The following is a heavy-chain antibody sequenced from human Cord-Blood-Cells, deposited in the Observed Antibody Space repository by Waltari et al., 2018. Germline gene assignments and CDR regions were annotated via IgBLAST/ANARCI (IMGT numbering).Heavy chain of an antibody. V-gene: IGHV5-51*01. CDR2: IYPGDSDT. CDR3: ARHAPSKLGNWYFDL. Sequence: EVQLVQSGAEVKKPGESLKISCKGSGYSFTSYWIGWVRQMPGKGLEWMGSIYPGDSDTKYSPSYQGQVTISADKSISTAYLQWSSLKASDTAMYYCARHAPSKLGNWYFDLWGRGTLVTVSS. D-gene: IGHD7-27*01. CDR1: GYSFTSYW. J-gene: IGHJ2*01.